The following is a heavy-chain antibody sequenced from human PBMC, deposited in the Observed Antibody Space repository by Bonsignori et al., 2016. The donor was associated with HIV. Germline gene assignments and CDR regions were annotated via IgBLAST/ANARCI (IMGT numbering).Heavy chain of an antibody. CDR3: ARGGGAPWFDS. D-gene: IGHD4-23*01. V-gene: IGHV4-4*02. CDR2: SIIVGST. Sequence: QVQLQESGPGLVKPSGTLSLSCAVSGGSFSSSHWWTWVRQPPGKGRTVDWGKSIIVGSTNYNPSLKSRVSMSVDKATNQFSLKLSSVTAADTAVYYCARGGGAPWFDSWGRGNAGHRLL. J-gene: IGHJ5*01. CDR1: GGSFSSSHW.